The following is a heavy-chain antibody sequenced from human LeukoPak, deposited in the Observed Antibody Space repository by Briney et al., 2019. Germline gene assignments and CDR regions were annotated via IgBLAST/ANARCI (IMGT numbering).Heavy chain of an antibody. CDR1: GFTFDDYA. CDR2: ISWNSGSI. D-gene: IGHD3-10*01. CDR3: AKELSGSGSVHRRHYYGMDV. J-gene: IGHJ6*02. Sequence: GGSLRLSCAASGFTFDDYAMHWVRQAPGEGLEWVSGISWNSGSIGYADSVKGRFTIARDNAKNSLYLQMNSLRAEDTALYYCAKELSGSGSVHRRHYYGMDVWGQGTTVTVSS. V-gene: IGHV3-9*01.